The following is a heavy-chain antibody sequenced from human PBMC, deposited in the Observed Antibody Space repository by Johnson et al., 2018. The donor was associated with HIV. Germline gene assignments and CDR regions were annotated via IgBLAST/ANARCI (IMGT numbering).Heavy chain of an antibody. CDR3: AREWDPRAPDAFDI. J-gene: IGHJ3*02. D-gene: IGHD1-26*01. CDR1: GFTFSSFA. V-gene: IGHV3-30-3*01. CDR2: ISYDGSNK. Sequence: VQLVESGGGVVQPGTSLRLSCAASGFTFSSFAMHWVRQAPGKGLEWMAFISYDGSNKYFTDSVRGRFTISRDNSKNTLYLQMNSLRAEDTAVYYCAREWDPRAPDAFDIWGQGTMVTVSS.